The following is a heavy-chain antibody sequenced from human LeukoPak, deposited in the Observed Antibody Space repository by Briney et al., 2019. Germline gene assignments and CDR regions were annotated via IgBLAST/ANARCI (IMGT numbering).Heavy chain of an antibody. Sequence: ASVKVSCKASGGTFSSYAISWVRQAPGQGLEWMGGIIPIFGTANYAQKFQGRVTITADESTSTAYMELSSLRSEDTAVCYCARALLLFGGSYYFDTAFDIWGQGTMVTVSS. D-gene: IGHD1-26*01. CDR2: IIPIFGTA. J-gene: IGHJ3*02. CDR1: GGTFSSYA. CDR3: ARALLLFGGSYYFDTAFDI. V-gene: IGHV1-69*13.